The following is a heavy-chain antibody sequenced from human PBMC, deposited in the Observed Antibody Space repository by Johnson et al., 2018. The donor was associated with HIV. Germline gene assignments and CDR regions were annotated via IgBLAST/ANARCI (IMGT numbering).Heavy chain of an antibody. J-gene: IGHJ3*02. CDR3: ARGYGGNYDAFDI. CDR2: ISYDGSNK. CDR1: GFTFSSYA. V-gene: IGHV3-30*04. D-gene: IGHD4-23*01. Sequence: QVQLVESGGGVVQPGMSLRLSCAASGFTFSSYAMHWVRQAPGKGLEWVAVISYDGSNKYYADSVKGRFTISRDNSKNTLYLQMNSLRAEDTTVYYCARGYGGNYDAFDIWGQGTMVTVSS.